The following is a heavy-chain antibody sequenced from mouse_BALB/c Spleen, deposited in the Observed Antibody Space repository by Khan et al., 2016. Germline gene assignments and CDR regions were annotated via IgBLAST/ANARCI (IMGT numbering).Heavy chain of an antibody. CDR3: ATYGNYEGFAY. CDR2: ISYDGSN. V-gene: IGHV3-6*02. D-gene: IGHD2-10*02. CDR1: GYSITSGYY. J-gene: IGHJ3*01. Sequence: EVQLQESGPGLVKPSQSLSLTCSVTGYSITSGYYWNWIRQFPGNKLEWMGYISYDGSNNYNPSLKNRISIPRDTSKNQFFLKLNSVTTEDPATXSWATYGNYEGFAYWGQGTLVTVSA.